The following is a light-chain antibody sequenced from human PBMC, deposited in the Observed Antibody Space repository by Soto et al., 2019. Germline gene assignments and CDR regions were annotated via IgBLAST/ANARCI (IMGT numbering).Light chain of an antibody. V-gene: IGLV1-47*01. CDR2: RND. CDR1: SSNVGRNY. Sequence: QSVLTQPPSMFGTPGQRVAISCSGGSSNVGRNYVYWYQQLPGTAPKLLISRNDQRPSGVPDRFSGSKSGTSGSLAISGLRSEDEADYYCSSYASSSSYVFGGGTKLTVL. CDR3: SSYASSSSYV. J-gene: IGLJ1*01.